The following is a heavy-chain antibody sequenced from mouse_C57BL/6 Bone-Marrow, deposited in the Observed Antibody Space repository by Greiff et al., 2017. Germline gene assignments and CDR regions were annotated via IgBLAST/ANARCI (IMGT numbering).Heavy chain of an antibody. Sequence: VQLQQSGPELVKPGASVKMSCKASGYTFTDYYMHWVKQSHGKSLEWIGYIYPNNGGIGYNQKFKGKATLTVDKSSSTAYMELRSLTSEDSAVYYCARLVIYYGNYGYAMDYWGQGTSVTVSS. D-gene: IGHD2-1*01. CDR1: GYTFTDYY. V-gene: IGHV1-34*01. J-gene: IGHJ4*01. CDR3: ARLVIYYGNYGYAMDY. CDR2: IYPNNGGI.